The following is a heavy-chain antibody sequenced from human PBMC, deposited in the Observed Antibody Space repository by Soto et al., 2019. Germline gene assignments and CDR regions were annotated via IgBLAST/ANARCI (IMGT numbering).Heavy chain of an antibody. CDR2: IYWDDDK. CDR1: GFSLTTSGVG. J-gene: IGHJ4*02. V-gene: IGHV2-5*02. CDR3: AHRVLRTVFGLVTTTAISFDF. D-gene: IGHD3-3*01. Sequence: QITLNESGPTVVRPTETLTLTCRFSGFSLTTSGVGVGWIRQSPGKAPEWLALIYWDDDKRYSASLKSRLTITKYTSKNQVVLTVSDLDPTDTATYYCAHRVLRTVFGLVTTTAISFDFWGQGTPVAVSS.